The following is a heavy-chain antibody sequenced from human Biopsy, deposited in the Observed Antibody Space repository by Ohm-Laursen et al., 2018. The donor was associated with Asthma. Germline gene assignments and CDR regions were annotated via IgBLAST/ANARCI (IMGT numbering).Heavy chain of an antibody. CDR3: ARCQVGYSSGWSLLLKKIYYSGMDV. CDR2: IMTVFGTT. D-gene: IGHD6-19*01. Sequence: SVKVSCKTPGGTFSNFAISWERQAPGQGLEWLGGIMTVFGTTNYAQKFQGRVTITADEPTSTAYMEVTSLRSEDTAIYYCARCQVGYSSGWSLLLKKIYYSGMDVWGQGTAVTVSS. CDR1: GGTFSNFA. J-gene: IGHJ6*02. V-gene: IGHV1-69*13.